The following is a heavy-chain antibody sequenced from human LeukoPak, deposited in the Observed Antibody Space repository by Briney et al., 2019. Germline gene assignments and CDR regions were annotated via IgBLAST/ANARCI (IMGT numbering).Heavy chain of an antibody. Sequence: QAGGSLRLSCAVSGFTVSTNFMSWVRQAPGRGLEWVSIIYADGGTSYADSVKGRFTISRDNSKNTVYLQMSSLRAEDTAVYYCARLAARPYWGQGTLVTVSS. D-gene: IGHD6-6*01. CDR3: ARLAARPY. CDR1: GFTVSTNF. V-gene: IGHV3-53*01. CDR2: IYADGGT. J-gene: IGHJ4*02.